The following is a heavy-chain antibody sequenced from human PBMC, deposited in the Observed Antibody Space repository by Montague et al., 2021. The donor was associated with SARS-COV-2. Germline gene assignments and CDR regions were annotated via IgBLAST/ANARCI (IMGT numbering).Heavy chain of an antibody. D-gene: IGHD3-10*01. CDR1: GFTFRSYW. J-gene: IGHJ4*02. CDR3: VRPLWFGDSDYYFES. CDR2: IRPDGTST. Sequence: SLRLSCAASGFTFRSYWMHWVRQVPGRGLVWVSRIRPDGTSTHYAASVKGRFVISRDNAKNTLSLEMTNLRVDDTAIYYCVRPLWFGDSDYYFESWGQGILVTVSP. V-gene: IGHV3-74*01.